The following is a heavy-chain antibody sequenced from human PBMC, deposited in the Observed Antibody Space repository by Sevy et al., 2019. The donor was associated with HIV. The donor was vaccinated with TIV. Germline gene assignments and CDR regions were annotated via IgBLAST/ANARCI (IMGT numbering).Heavy chain of an antibody. CDR1: GFPFNDHA. D-gene: IGHD2-21*01. J-gene: IGHJ6*02. CDR2: VSWNSRNI. V-gene: IGHV3-9*01. Sequence: GGSLRLSCAASGFPFNDHAMHWVRQVPGKGLEWVSGVSWNSRNIGYADSVKGRFTIPRDNARRFLYLVINSLRPEDTALYYCAKDINRGCDGVNCYSYYYYFYGLDVWGQGTTVTVSS. CDR3: AKDINRGCDGVNCYSYYYYFYGLDV.